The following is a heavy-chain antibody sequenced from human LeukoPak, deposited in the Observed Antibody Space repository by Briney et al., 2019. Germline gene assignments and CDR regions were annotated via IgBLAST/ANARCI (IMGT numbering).Heavy chain of an antibody. Sequence: SETLSLTCTVSGYSISSGYYWGWIRQPPGKGLEWIGCIYYSGSTNYNPSLKGRVTISVDTSKNQFSLKLSSVTAADTTVYYCAQSYYDFWSGPIGYWGQGILVTVSS. CDR1: GYSISSGYY. J-gene: IGHJ4*02. CDR2: IYYSGST. CDR3: AQSYYDFWSGPIGY. V-gene: IGHV4-38-2*02. D-gene: IGHD3-3*01.